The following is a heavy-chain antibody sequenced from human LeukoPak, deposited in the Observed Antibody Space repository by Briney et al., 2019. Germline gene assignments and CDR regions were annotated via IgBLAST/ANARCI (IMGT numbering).Heavy chain of an antibody. Sequence: GGSLRLSCAASGFTFSSYSMNWVRQAPGKGLEWVSSISSSTSYIYYADSVKGRFTISRDNAKNSLYLQMNSLRPEDTAVYYCARENSGSYYQFDYWGQGTLVTVSS. CDR1: GFTFSSYS. D-gene: IGHD1-26*01. J-gene: IGHJ4*02. V-gene: IGHV3-21*01. CDR3: ARENSGSYYQFDY. CDR2: ISSSTSYI.